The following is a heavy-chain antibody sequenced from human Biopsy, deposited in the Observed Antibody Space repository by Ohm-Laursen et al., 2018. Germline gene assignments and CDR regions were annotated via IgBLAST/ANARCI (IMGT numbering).Heavy chain of an antibody. D-gene: IGHD2-15*01. V-gene: IGHV3-11*01. CDR1: EFSFSDYH. J-gene: IGHJ4*02. CDR3: ARDFVSGREDI. CDR2: ISPSGTNV. Sequence: SLRLSCSASEFSFSDYHMTWIRQTPGKGLEWVSYISPSGTNVNSADSVKGRFTISRDNAKNTLYLQMNSLRAEDTAIYFCARDFVSGREDIWGPGARVTVSS.